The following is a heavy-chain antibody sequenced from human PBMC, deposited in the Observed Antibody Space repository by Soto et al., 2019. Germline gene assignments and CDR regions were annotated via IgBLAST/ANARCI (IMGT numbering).Heavy chain of an antibody. J-gene: IGHJ6*02. CDR2: INPKSGGT. V-gene: IGHV1-2*06. Sequence: ASVKVSCKASGYSFTDYHIHWVRQAPGQGPEWLGRINPKSGGTSTAQKFQGGVTMTTDTSISTASMELTRLTSDDTAIYYCARGDSTDCSNGVCSFFYNHDMDVWGQGTTVTVSS. CDR1: GYSFTDYH. CDR3: ARGDSTDCSNGVCSFFYNHDMDV. D-gene: IGHD2-8*01.